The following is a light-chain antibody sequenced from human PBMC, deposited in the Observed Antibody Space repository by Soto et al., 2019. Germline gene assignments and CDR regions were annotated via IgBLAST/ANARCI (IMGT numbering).Light chain of an antibody. CDR1: QSVSSY. CDR2: DAS. J-gene: IGKJ5*01. CDR3: QQRSNWPPT. Sequence: EIVLTQSPATLSLSPGERATLSCRASQSVSSYLAWYQQKPGQAPRPLIYDASNSATGIPARFSGSGSGTDFTLTISSLEPEDFAVYYCQQRSNWPPTFGQGTRLEIK. V-gene: IGKV3-11*01.